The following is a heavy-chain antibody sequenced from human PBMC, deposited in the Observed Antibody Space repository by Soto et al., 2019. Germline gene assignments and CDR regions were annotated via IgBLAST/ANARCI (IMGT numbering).Heavy chain of an antibody. J-gene: IGHJ4*02. Sequence: SETLSLTCAVYGGSFSGYYRSWIRQRPGKGLEWIGEINHSGSTNYNPSLKSRVTISVDTSKNQFSLKLSSVTAADTAVYYCARGLRDGYNFQFSGTYYFDYWGQGTLVTVSS. CDR2: INHSGST. D-gene: IGHD5-12*01. CDR3: ARGLRDGYNFQFSGTYYFDY. CDR1: GGSFSGYY. V-gene: IGHV4-34*01.